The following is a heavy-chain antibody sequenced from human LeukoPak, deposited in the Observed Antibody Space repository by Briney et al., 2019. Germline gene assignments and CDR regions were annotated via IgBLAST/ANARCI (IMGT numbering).Heavy chain of an antibody. CDR1: GFTFSTYS. CDR3: AKARGILKTPYYFDY. Sequence: GGSLRLSCAASGFTFSTYSMNWVRQAPGKGLEWVSYISTSSSGIYFADSVKGRFTISRDNAKNSLYLQMNSLRAEDTAVYYCAKARGILKTPYYFDYWGQGTLVTVSS. V-gene: IGHV3-48*01. J-gene: IGHJ4*02. CDR2: ISTSSSGI. D-gene: IGHD2-8*01.